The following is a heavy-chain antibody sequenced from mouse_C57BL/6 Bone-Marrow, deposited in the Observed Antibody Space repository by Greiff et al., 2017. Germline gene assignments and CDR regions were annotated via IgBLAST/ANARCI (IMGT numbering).Heavy chain of an antibody. Sequence: EVQLVESGGGLVKPGGSLKLSCAASGFTFSDYGMHWVRQAPEKGLEWVAYISSCSSTIYYADTVKDRFTISSDNAKNTLFLQMTSLRSEEPAMYYCARKGSSYDAMDYWGQGTSVTVSS. CDR1: GFTFSDYG. CDR2: ISSCSSTI. CDR3: ARKGSSYDAMDY. V-gene: IGHV5-17*01. D-gene: IGHD1-1*01. J-gene: IGHJ4*01.